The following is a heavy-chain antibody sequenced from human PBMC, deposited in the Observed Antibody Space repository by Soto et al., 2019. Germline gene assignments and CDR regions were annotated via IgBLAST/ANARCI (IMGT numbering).Heavy chain of an antibody. J-gene: IGHJ6*02. CDR2: ISFDGRNK. V-gene: IGHV3-30*04. D-gene: IGHD6-13*01. CDR1: GFTFSNSA. CDR3: ARDRLGLIGQQMARYYFYGMDV. Sequence: QVELVESGGGVVQPGRSLRLSCAASGFTFSNSALHWVRQAPGKGLEWVAVISFDGRNKYYADSVKGRFTISRDNFKNTLYLEMNSLRAEDTAVYYCARDRLGLIGQQMARYYFYGMDVWGQGTTVTVSS.